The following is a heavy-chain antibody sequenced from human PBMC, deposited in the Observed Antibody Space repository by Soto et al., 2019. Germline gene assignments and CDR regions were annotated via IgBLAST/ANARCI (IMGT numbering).Heavy chain of an antibody. J-gene: IGHJ6*02. CDR3: TRIPGKWVSYYYYVGMDV. CDR1: GFSLTIPRLG. D-gene: IGHD2-8*01. V-gene: IGHV2-26*01. Sequence: QVTLKESGPVLLKPTETLTLTCTVSGFSLTIPRLGVSWVRQPPGKALEWLEHIFSDDDKSYTTSLQSRLTIFQDTSKSHVVLAMTNMESADTATYYCTRIPGKWVSYYYYVGMDVWGQGATVTVSS. CDR2: IFSDDDK.